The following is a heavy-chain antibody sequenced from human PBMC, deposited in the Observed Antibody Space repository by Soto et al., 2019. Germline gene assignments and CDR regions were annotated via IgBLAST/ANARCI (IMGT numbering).Heavy chain of an antibody. Sequence: EVQLLESGGGLVQPGGSLRLSCAASGFTFSSYAMIWVRQAPGKGLEWVSTIGNGGGSTYYADSVKGRFTVSRDNSKNTLYLQMNSLRAEDTAVYYCARPVDQYDSRGYFDYWGQGTLVTVSS. D-gene: IGHD3-22*01. CDR3: ARPVDQYDSRGYFDY. CDR2: IGNGGGST. J-gene: IGHJ4*02. CDR1: GFTFSSYA. V-gene: IGHV3-23*01.